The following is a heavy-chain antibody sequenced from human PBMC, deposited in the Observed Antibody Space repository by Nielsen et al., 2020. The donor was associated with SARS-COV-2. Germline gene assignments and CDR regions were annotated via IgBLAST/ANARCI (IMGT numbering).Heavy chain of an antibody. D-gene: IGHD6-6*01. V-gene: IGHV4-34*01. CDR2: INHSGST. CDR3: ARGGYSSSSGRRYYYYMDV. J-gene: IGHJ6*03. Sequence: WLRQPPGKGLEWIGEINHSGSTNYNPSLKSRVTISVDTSMNQFSLKLSSVTAADTAVYYCARGGYSSSSGRRYYYYMDVWGKGTTVTVSS.